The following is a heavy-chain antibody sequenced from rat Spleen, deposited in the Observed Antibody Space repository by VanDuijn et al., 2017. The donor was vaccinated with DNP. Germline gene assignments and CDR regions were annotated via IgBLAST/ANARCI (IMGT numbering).Heavy chain of an antibody. Sequence: EVQLVESGGDLVQPGRSLKLSCVASGFTFNYYWMTWIRQVPGKGLEWVASISSSGGSTYYPDSVTGRFTLSRDNAQNILYLQMNSLRSEDTATYYCVRVRSTGIDFGLDAWGQGTSVTVSS. D-gene: IGHD1-9*01. V-gene: IGHV5-31*01. J-gene: IGHJ4*01. CDR2: ISSSGGST. CDR1: GFTFNYYW. CDR3: VRVRSTGIDFGLDA.